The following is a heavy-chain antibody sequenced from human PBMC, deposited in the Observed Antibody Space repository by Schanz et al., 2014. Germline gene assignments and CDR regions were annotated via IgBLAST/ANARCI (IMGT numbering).Heavy chain of an antibody. Sequence: EVQLVESGGGLVQPGGSLRLSCAAPGFTLSNYAMHWVRQTPDKGLEWVSGLSANGDSTFYSSSVKGRFTISRDISKNTLYLQMGSLRAEDVAVYYCARKSLVSAHYDSWGQGTLXTVSS. CDR1: GFTLSNYA. CDR2: LSANGDST. J-gene: IGHJ4*02. D-gene: IGHD2-21*01. CDR3: ARKSLVSAHYDS. V-gene: IGHV3-64*01.